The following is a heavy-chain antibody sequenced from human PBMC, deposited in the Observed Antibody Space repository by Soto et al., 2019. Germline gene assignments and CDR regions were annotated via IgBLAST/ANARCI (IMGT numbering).Heavy chain of an antibody. V-gene: IGHV3-30-3*01. CDR3: ARDYDSSGYYDY. Sequence: GGSLRLSCAASGFTFSSYAMHWVRQAPGKGLEWVAVIPYDGSNKYYADSVKGRFTISRENSKNTLYLQMNSLRAEETAVYYCARDYDSSGYYDYWGQGTLVTVSS. D-gene: IGHD3-22*01. CDR1: GFTFSSYA. CDR2: IPYDGSNK. J-gene: IGHJ4*02.